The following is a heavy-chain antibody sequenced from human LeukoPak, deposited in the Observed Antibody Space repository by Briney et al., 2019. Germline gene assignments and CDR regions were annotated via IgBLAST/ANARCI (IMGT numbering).Heavy chain of an antibody. D-gene: IGHD1-1*01. Sequence: ASVKVSCKASGYTFTSYYIHWVRQAPGKGLEWMGGFDPEDGETIYAQKLQGRVTMTEDTSTDTAYMELSSLRSEDTAVYYCATVVGRNDWFDPWGQGTLVTVSS. CDR2: FDPEDGET. J-gene: IGHJ5*02. CDR1: GYTFTSYY. CDR3: ATVVGRNDWFDP. V-gene: IGHV1-24*01.